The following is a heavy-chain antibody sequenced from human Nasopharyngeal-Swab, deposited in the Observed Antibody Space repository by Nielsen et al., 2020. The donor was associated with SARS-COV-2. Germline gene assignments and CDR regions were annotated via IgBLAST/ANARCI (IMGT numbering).Heavy chain of an antibody. CDR3: ASQPSNWFDP. Sequence: SETLSLTCTVSGGSISSSSYYWGWIRQPPGKGLEWIGSIYYSGSTYYTPSLKSRVTISVDTSKNQFSLKLSSVTAADTAVYYCASQPSNWFDPWGQGTLVTVSS. V-gene: IGHV4-39*01. CDR1: GGSISSSSYY. J-gene: IGHJ5*02. CDR2: IYYSGST.